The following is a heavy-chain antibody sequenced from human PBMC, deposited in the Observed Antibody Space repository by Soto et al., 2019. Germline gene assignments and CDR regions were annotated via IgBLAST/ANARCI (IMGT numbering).Heavy chain of an antibody. CDR2: IYWDDDK. D-gene: IGHD3-10*01. J-gene: IGHJ4*02. Sequence: QITLKESGPTLVKPTQTLTLTCTFSGFSLSTSGVGVGWIRQPPGKALEWLALIYWDDDKRYSPSLKTRLTITKDTSKNQVVLTMTNMDPVDTSTYYCAHTLYGNNFDYWGQGTLVTVSS. CDR1: GFSLSTSGVG. V-gene: IGHV2-5*02. CDR3: AHTLYGNNFDY.